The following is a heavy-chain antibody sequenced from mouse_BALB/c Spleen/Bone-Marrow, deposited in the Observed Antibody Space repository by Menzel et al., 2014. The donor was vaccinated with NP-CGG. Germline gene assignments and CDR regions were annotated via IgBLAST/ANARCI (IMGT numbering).Heavy chain of an antibody. D-gene: IGHD1-1*01. CDR1: GFNIKDTY. CDR3: AMYYYGSSLFAY. CDR2: IDPANGNT. V-gene: IGHV14-3*02. Sequence: DVQLVESGAELVKPGASVKLSCTASGFNIKDTYMHWVKQRPEQGLEWIGRIDPANGNTKYDPKFQSKATITADTSSNTAYLQLSSLTSEDTAVYYCAMYYYGSSLFAYWGQGTLVTVAA. J-gene: IGHJ3*01.